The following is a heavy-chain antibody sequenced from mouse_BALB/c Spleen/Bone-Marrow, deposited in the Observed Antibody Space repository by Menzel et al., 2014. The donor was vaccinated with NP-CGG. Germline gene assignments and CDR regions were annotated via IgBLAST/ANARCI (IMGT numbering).Heavy chain of an antibody. D-gene: IGHD1-1*01. V-gene: IGHV14-3*02. CDR1: GFNIKDTY. Sequence: EVQLQQSGAELVKPGASVKLSCTASGFNIKDTYMHWVKQRPEQGLEWIGRIDPANGNTKYDPKCQGKATITADTFSNTAYLQLSSLTSEDPAVYYCAFYYYGSSLFAYWGQGTLVTVSA. J-gene: IGHJ3*01. CDR3: AFYYYGSSLFAY. CDR2: IDPANGNT.